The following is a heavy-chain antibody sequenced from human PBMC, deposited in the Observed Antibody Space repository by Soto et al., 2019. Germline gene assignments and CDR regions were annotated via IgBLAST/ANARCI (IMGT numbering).Heavy chain of an antibody. CDR1: GYTFTSDA. Sequence: VHLVQSGAEVKKPGASVKVSCRASGYTFTSDAMHWVRQAPGQGLEWLGWINVGTGYTTFSQKFQGRVSITRVTYASTAYMERSSLRSEDTAICYGARAGAGGSNYAGAAFDAWGQGTKVTVSS. CDR3: ARAGAGGSNYAGAAFDA. D-gene: IGHD2-2*01. CDR2: INVGTGYT. J-gene: IGHJ3*01. V-gene: IGHV1-3*01.